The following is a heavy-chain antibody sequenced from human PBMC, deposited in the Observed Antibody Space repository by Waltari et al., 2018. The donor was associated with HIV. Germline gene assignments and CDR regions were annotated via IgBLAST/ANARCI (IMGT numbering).Heavy chain of an antibody. CDR3: ARRRGSYCLDY. Sequence: EGQLVESGGGLVQPGGSLRLSCAASGFTFRSYWMSWVRQAPGKGRGWVANIKQDGSEKYYVDSVKGRFTISRDNAKNSLYLQMNSLRAEDTAVYFCARRRGSYCLDYWGQGTLVTVSS. CDR2: IKQDGSEK. V-gene: IGHV3-7*01. D-gene: IGHD1-26*01. CDR1: GFTFRSYW. J-gene: IGHJ4*02.